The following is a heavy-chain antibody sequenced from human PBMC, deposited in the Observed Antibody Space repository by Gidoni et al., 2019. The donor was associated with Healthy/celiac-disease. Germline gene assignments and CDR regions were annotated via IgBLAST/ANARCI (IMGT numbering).Heavy chain of an antibody. Sequence: YDGSNKYYADSVKGRFTISRDNSKNTLYLQMNSLRAEDTAVYYCARGAYCGGDCLWDYFDYWGQGTLVTVSS. CDR2: YDGSNK. J-gene: IGHJ4*02. D-gene: IGHD2-21*01. CDR3: ARGAYCGGDCLWDYFDY. V-gene: IGHV3-33*01.